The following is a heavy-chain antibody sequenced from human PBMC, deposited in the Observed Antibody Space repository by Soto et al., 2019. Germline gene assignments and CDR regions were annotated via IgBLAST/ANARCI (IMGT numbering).Heavy chain of an antibody. CDR1: GGSISNYF. Sequence: SETLSLTCIVSGGSISNYFWNWIRQPPGKGLEWIGSIYYSGSPNYNPSLKSRVTISVDTSRSQFSLNLNSVTAADTAVYYCARSLYSGGWVKTFDIWGQGTMVT. D-gene: IGHD6-19*01. CDR3: ARSLYSGGWVKTFDI. V-gene: IGHV4-59*01. CDR2: IYYSGSP. J-gene: IGHJ3*02.